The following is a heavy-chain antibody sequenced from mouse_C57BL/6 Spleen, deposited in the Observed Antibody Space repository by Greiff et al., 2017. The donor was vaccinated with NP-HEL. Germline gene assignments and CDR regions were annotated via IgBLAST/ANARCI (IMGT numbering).Heavy chain of an antibody. Sequence: VKLMESGPELVKPGASVKISCKASGYAFSSSWMNWVKQRPGKGLEWIGRIYPGDGDTNYNGKFKGKATLTADKSSSTAYMQLSSLTSEDSAVYFCARNYYGSSYVLYFDVWGTGTTVTVSS. D-gene: IGHD1-1*01. V-gene: IGHV1-82*01. J-gene: IGHJ1*03. CDR2: IYPGDGDT. CDR1: GYAFSSSW. CDR3: ARNYYGSSYVLYFDV.